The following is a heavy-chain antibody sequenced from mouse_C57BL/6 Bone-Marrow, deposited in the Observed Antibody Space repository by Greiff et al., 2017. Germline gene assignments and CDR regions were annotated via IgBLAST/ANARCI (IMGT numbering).Heavy chain of an antibody. CDR2: IYPGDGDT. D-gene: IGHD2-1*01. J-gene: IGHJ2*01. CDR3: AKLYGNYGFDY. Sequence: VQLQQSGPGLVKPGASVKLSCTASGYAFSSSWMNWVQQRPGKGLEWIGRIYPGDGDTNYTGKFKGKATLTADKSSSTAYMQISRLTSEDSAVYCGAKLYGNYGFDYWGQGTTVTVSS. CDR1: GYAFSSSW. V-gene: IGHV1-82*01.